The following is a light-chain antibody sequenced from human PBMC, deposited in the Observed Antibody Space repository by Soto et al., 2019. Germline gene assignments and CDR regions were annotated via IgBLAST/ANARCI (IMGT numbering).Light chain of an antibody. CDR3: ASYAGSRTYV. V-gene: IGLV2-23*02. CDR2: EVT. CDR1: SDIGNYNL. J-gene: IGLJ1*01. Sequence: QSAVTQPASVSGSPGQSVTISCSGSDIGNYNLVSWYQHLPGRAPKLLIFEVTMRPSGISDRFSGSKSASTASLTISGLQAEDEGDYYCASYAGSRTYVFGNGTKVTVL.